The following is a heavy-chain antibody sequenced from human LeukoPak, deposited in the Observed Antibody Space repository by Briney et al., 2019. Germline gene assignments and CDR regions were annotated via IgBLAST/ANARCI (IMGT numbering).Heavy chain of an antibody. V-gene: IGHV4-34*01. D-gene: IGHD1-14*01. Sequence: SETLSLTCAVYGGSFSTYYWNWIRAPPGRGLEWIGEINHSGTTNYSPSLKSRVTISLDTSKNQFSLKLSSVTAADTAVYYCARLAAPPRNYFDYWGQGTLVIVSS. J-gene: IGHJ4*02. CDR1: GGSFSTYY. CDR3: ARLAAPPRNYFDY. CDR2: INHSGTT.